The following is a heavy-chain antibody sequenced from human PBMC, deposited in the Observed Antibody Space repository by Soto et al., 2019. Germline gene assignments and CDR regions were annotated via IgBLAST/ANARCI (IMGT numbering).Heavy chain of an antibody. CDR2: IYYSGST. J-gene: IGHJ3*02. Sequence: PSETLSLTCTVSGGSISSYYWSWIRQPPGKGLEWIGYIYYSGSTNYNPSLKSRVTISVDTSKNQFSLKLSSVTAADTAVYYCARRYGSWFDIWGQGTMVTVSS. D-gene: IGHD3-10*01. CDR3: ARRYGSWFDI. CDR1: GGSISSYY. V-gene: IGHV4-59*08.